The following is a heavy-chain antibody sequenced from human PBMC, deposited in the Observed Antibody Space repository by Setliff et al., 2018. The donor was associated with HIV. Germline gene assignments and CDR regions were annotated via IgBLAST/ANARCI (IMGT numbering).Heavy chain of an antibody. CDR2: INAGNGDT. CDR3: TTEWGDYGEPNWFDP. J-gene: IGHJ5*02. Sequence: ASVKVSCKASGDTFTTYALHWVRQAPGQRLEWMGWINAGNGDTKSSQKFQGRVTITRDTSASTAYMELSSLRSEDTAVYCCTTEWGDYGEPNWFDPWGQGTLVTVSS. V-gene: IGHV1-3*01. CDR1: GDTFTTYA. D-gene: IGHD4-17*01.